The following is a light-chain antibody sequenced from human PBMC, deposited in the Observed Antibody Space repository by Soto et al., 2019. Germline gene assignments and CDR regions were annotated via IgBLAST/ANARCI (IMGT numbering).Light chain of an antibody. CDR3: QQSYGSSAYT. CDR1: QSISSY. Sequence: DIQMTQSPSPLSASVGDRVYITCRTSQSISSYLNWYQAKPGKAPKLLIYEASTLESGVPSRFSGSGSSTDFTLTIGSLQPEDSATYYCQQSYGSSAYTFGPGT. CDR2: EAS. J-gene: IGKJ3*01. V-gene: IGKV1-39*01.